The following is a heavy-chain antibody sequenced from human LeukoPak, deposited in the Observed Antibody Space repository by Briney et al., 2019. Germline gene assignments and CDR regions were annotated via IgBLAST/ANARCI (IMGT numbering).Heavy chain of an antibody. Sequence: PGGSLRLACAGSGFTFSSAWMSWVRQTPGKGLEWVGRIKSKSDGGTTDYAALVKGRFTISRDDSKNTVYLQMNSLETEDTAVYYCSTYAASGVWGQGTLVTVSS. J-gene: IGHJ4*02. D-gene: IGHD2-2*01. CDR3: STYAASGV. CDR1: GFTFSSAW. V-gene: IGHV3-15*01. CDR2: IKSKSDGGTT.